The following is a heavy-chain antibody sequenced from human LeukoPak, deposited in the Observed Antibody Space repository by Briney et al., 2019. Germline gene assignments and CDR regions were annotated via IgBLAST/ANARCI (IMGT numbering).Heavy chain of an antibody. Sequence: PSETLSLTCTVSGGSISTGSYYWGWIRQPPGKGLEWIGSIYYSGSTYYNPSLKSRVTISVDTSKNQFSLKLSSVTAADTAVYYCVRLTSGYPGGTFDYWGQGTMVTVSS. CDR2: IYYSGST. D-gene: IGHD3-22*01. CDR1: GGSISTGSYY. J-gene: IGHJ4*02. V-gene: IGHV4-39*01. CDR3: VRLTSGYPGGTFDY.